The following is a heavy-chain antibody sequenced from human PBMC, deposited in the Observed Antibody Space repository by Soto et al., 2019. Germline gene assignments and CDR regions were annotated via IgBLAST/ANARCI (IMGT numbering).Heavy chain of an antibody. J-gene: IGHJ3*02. Sequence: SETLSLTCTVSGGSICSYYWSWIRQPPGKGLEWIGYIYYSGSTNYNPSLKSRVTISVDTSKNQFSLKLSSVTAADTAVYYCARSARQGAFDIWGQGTMVTVSS. CDR1: GGSICSYY. CDR2: IYYSGST. V-gene: IGHV4-59*01. CDR3: ARSARQGAFDI. D-gene: IGHD6-6*01.